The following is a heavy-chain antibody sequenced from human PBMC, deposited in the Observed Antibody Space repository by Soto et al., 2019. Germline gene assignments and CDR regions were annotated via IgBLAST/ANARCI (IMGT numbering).Heavy chain of an antibody. J-gene: IGHJ4*02. Sequence: QVQLVQSGAEVKKPGASVKVSCQASGYTFTSYDINWVRQARGQGLEWMGWMSPNSGNTGYAEKFQGRVTMTRNTTISTAYMELGSLTSDDTAVYYCATTRGDRGYDTLDYWGQGTLVTVSS. CDR1: GYTFTSYD. D-gene: IGHD5-12*01. V-gene: IGHV1-8*01. CDR3: ATTRGDRGYDTLDY. CDR2: MSPNSGNT.